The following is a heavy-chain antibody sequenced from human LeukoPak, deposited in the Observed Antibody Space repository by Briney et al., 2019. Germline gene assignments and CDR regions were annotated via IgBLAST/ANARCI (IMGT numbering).Heavy chain of an antibody. D-gene: IGHD5-12*01. Sequence: PSETLSLTCTVSGGSLSSYYWSWVRQPPGKGLEWIGYIYYSGSTNYNPSLKSRVTIPVDMSKNQFSLKLRSVTAADTAVYYCARQSGNGYSGYDLQAFDIWGQGTMVTVSS. CDR2: IYYSGST. V-gene: IGHV4-59*08. CDR1: GGSLSSYY. CDR3: ARQSGNGYSGYDLQAFDI. J-gene: IGHJ3*02.